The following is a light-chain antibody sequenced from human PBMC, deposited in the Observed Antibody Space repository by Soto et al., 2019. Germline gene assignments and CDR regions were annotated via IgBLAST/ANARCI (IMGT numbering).Light chain of an antibody. CDR2: DVS. Sequence: QSALTQPASVSGSPGQSITISCTGTSSDVGSYNLVSWYQQHPGKAPKLMIYDVSKRPSGVSNRFSGSKSGNTASLTISGLQAEDEADYYCCSYAGSSPLEVFGRGTKLTVL. V-gene: IGLV2-23*02. J-gene: IGLJ3*02. CDR3: CSYAGSSPLEV. CDR1: SSDVGSYNL.